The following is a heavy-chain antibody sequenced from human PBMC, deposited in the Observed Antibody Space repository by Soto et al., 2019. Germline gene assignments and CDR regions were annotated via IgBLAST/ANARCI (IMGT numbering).Heavy chain of an antibody. CDR3: AHSLLLSQYSSSGVFDY. Sequence: QITLKESGPTLVKPTQTLTLTCTFSGFSLSTSGVGVGWIRQPPGKALEWLALIYWDDDKRYSPSLKSRLTITKDTSKNQVVLTMTNMDPVDTATYYCAHSLLLSQYSSSGVFDYWGQGTLVTVSS. J-gene: IGHJ4*02. CDR2: IYWDDDK. CDR1: GFSLSTSGVG. V-gene: IGHV2-5*02. D-gene: IGHD6-6*01.